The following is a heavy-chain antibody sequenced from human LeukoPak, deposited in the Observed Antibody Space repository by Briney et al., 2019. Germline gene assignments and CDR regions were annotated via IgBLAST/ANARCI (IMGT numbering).Heavy chain of an antibody. Sequence: ASVMVSCKASGYSFTGFYMHWVRQAPGQGLEWMGRINPNSGGTNYAQKFQGRGTMTRVTSISTAYMELSRLRSDDTAVYYCARDYYGSGSYMDPWGQGTLVTVSS. CDR2: INPNSGGT. J-gene: IGHJ5*02. CDR1: GYSFTGFY. V-gene: IGHV1-2*06. D-gene: IGHD3-10*01. CDR3: ARDYYGSGSYMDP.